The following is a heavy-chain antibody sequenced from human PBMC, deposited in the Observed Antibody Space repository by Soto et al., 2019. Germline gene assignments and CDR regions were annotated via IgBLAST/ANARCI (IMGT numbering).Heavy chain of an antibody. V-gene: IGHV4-34*01. J-gene: IGHJ6*03. D-gene: IGHD4-17*01. Sequence: SETLSLTCAVYGGSFSGYYWSWIRQPPGKGLEWIGEINHSGSTNYNPSLKSRVTISVDTSKNQFSLKLSSVTAADTAVYYCARALTVTGYYCYYMDVWGKGTTVTVSS. CDR1: GGSFSGYY. CDR3: ARALTVTGYYCYYMDV. CDR2: INHSGST.